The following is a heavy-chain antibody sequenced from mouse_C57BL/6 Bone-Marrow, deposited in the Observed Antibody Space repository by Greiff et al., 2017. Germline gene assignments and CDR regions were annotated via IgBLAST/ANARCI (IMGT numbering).Heavy chain of an antibody. CDR3: ARGYPYFDY. J-gene: IGHJ2*01. Sequence: QVQLQQPGAELVMPGASVKLSCKASGYTFTSYWMHWVKQRPGPGLEWIGEIDPSDSYTNYNQKFKGKSTLTVDKSSSTAYMQLSSLTSEDSAVYYCARGYPYFDYWGQGTTLTVSS. D-gene: IGHD2-2*01. V-gene: IGHV1-69*01. CDR1: GYTFTSYW. CDR2: IDPSDSYT.